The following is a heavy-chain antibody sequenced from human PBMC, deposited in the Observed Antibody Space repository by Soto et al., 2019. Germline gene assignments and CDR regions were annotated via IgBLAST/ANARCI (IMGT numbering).Heavy chain of an antibody. J-gene: IGHJ4*02. D-gene: IGHD2-2*01. CDR2: IKQDGTEK. Sequence: EVQLVESGGGLVQPGGSLRLSCVVSGFRFSTYWMSWVRQAPGKGLEWVATIKQDGTEKYYVDSVKGRFIISRDNTKKSLYLQMKSLRAEDTAVYYCVSRHLEHSGSACCSAPYDWWGQGTLVTVSP. CDR1: GFRFSTYW. CDR3: VSRHLEHSGSACCSAPYDW. V-gene: IGHV3-7*05.